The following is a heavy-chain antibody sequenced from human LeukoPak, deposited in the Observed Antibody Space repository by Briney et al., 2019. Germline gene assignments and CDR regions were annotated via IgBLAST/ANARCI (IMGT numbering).Heavy chain of an antibody. CDR3: ARLPTDYDYVWGSSY. Sequence: SETLSLTCAVYGGSFSGYYWSWIRQPPGKGLEWIGEINDSGSSYYSPSLKSRVTISVDASKNQFSLTLSSVTAADTAVYYCARLPTDYDYVWGSSYRGQGTLVTVSS. V-gene: IGHV4-34*01. CDR2: INDSGSS. CDR1: GGSFSGYY. J-gene: IGHJ4*02. D-gene: IGHD3-16*01.